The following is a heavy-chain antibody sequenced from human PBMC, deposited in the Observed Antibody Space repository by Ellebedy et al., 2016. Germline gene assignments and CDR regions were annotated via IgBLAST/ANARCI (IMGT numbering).Heavy chain of an antibody. D-gene: IGHD3-10*01. V-gene: IGHV3-53*01. CDR1: GFTVSSNY. J-gene: IGHJ4*02. CDR3: ARERPNYYGSGSYYIDY. CDR2: IYSGGST. Sequence: GGSLRLXCAASGFTVSSNYMSWVRQAPGKGLEWVSVIYSGGSTYYADSVKGRFTISRDNSKNTLYLQMNSLRAEDTAVYYCARERPNYYGSGSYYIDYWGQGTLVTVSS.